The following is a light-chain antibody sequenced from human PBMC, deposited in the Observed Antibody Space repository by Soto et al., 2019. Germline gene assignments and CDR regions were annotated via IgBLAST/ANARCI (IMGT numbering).Light chain of an antibody. CDR2: AAS. CDR3: QQSFSSPPWT. J-gene: IGKJ1*01. V-gene: IGKV1-39*01. CDR1: QNIKTY. Sequence: DIQMTQSPSSLSASVGDSVTITCRASQNIKTYLKWYQQKPGKAPNLLIYAASSLHSGVPSRFSGSGSGTDFTLTISSLQPEDFATYYCQQSFSSPPWTFCQGTQVEIK.